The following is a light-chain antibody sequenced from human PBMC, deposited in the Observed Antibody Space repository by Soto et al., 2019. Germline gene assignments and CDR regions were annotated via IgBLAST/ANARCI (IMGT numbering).Light chain of an antibody. CDR3: SSYTNINTRACV. Sequence: QSALTQPPSASGSPGQSVTISCTGTSSDIGDYDYVSWYQQHPGKAPKLIIYEVTDRPSGVSNRFSGSKSGNTASLTISGLQAEDEAEYYCSSYTNINTRACVFGTGTKVTVL. CDR1: SSDIGDYDY. V-gene: IGLV2-14*01. J-gene: IGLJ1*01. CDR2: EVT.